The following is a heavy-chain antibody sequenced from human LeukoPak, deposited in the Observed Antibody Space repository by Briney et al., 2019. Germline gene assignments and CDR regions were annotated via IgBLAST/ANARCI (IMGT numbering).Heavy chain of an antibody. Sequence: PSETLSLTCTVSGGSISSGGYYWSWVRQHPGKGLEWIGYIYYSGSTFYNPSLKSRLTISVDTSKNQFPLRLSSVTAADTAMYFCARGKHCGGDCYYPTDPGEFDYWGQGTLVTVSS. J-gene: IGHJ4*02. CDR3: ARGKHCGGDCYYPTDPGEFDY. D-gene: IGHD2-21*02. V-gene: IGHV4-31*03. CDR2: IYYSGST. CDR1: GGSISSGGYY.